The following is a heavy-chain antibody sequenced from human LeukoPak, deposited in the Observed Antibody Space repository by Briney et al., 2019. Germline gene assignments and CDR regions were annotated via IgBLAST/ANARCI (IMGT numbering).Heavy chain of an antibody. CDR2: VGNDEKTI. CDR3: ARERQMGATPFDY. V-gene: IGHV3-30*04. Sequence: GGSLRLSCVASGFTFTGHSMHWVRQAPGKGLEWVAVVGNDEKTIFYADSLKGRFTISRDNSKNTLFLQMNSLRDEDTTVYYCARERQMGATPFDYWGQGSLVTVSS. D-gene: IGHD1-26*01. J-gene: IGHJ4*02. CDR1: GFTFTGHS.